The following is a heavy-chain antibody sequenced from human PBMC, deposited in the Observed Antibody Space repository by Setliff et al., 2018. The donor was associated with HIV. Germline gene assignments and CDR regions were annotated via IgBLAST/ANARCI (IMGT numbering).Heavy chain of an antibody. Sequence: SETLSLTCTVSGGSINSGSYYWSWIRQPAGKGLEWIGRIYTTGSTNYNPSLKSRVSISLDTSKNHFSLKVSSVTAADTAVYYCARGHGVYSGSYLAVYFDYWGQGTLVTVSS. V-gene: IGHV4-61*02. CDR2: IYTTGST. J-gene: IGHJ4*02. D-gene: IGHD1-26*01. CDR1: GGSINSGSYY. CDR3: ARGHGVYSGSYLAVYFDY.